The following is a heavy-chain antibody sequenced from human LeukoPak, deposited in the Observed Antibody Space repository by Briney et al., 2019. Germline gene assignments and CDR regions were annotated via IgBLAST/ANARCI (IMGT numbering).Heavy chain of an antibody. CDR2: ISGSGGST. Sequence: GGSLRLSCAASGFTFSNYAMNWVRQAPGRGLEWVSAISGSGGSTYYADSEKGRFTISRDNSKNTLYLQMNSLRAEDTAVYYCAKDLAGSGSYSFDYWGQGTLVTVSS. CDR1: GFTFSNYA. D-gene: IGHD1-26*01. J-gene: IGHJ4*02. V-gene: IGHV3-23*01. CDR3: AKDLAGSGSYSFDY.